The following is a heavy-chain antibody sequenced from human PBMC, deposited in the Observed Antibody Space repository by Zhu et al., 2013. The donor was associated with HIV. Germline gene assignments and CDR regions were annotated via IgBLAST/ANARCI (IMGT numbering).Heavy chain of an antibody. CDR3: ARKVRSSGYDY. J-gene: IGHJ4*02. V-gene: IGHV1-18*01. D-gene: IGHD6-19*01. CDR1: GYIFTTYG. Sequence: QLVQSGVEVKKPGASVKVSCKASGYIFTTYGISWVRQAPGQGLEWMGWISTYNGDTNYAQSFRGRVTMTTDTYTSTAFMDLRSLRSDDTAVYYCARKVRSSGYDYWGQGTLGHRLL. CDR2: ISTYNGDT.